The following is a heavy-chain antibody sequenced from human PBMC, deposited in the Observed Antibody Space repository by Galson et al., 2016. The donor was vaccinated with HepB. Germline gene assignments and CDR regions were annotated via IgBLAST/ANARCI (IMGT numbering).Heavy chain of an antibody. Sequence: SETLSLTCSVSGGSISDSYYYWGWIRQPPGKGLEWLGSIYYSGSSDYNPSLQSRVTISVDTSKNQFSLKLTSVTAADTAVYYCARQWGGYCSRGNCYPIDYWGQGTLVTVSS. CDR1: GGSISDSYYY. D-gene: IGHD2-15*01. CDR3: ARQWGGYCSRGNCYPIDY. J-gene: IGHJ4*02. CDR2: IYYSGSS. V-gene: IGHV4-39*01.